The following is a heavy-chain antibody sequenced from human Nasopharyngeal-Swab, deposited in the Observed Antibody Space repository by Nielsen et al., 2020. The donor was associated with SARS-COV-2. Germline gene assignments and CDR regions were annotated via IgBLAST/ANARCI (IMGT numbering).Heavy chain of an antibody. CDR1: GFTFSDYY. D-gene: IGHD5/OR15-5a*01. CDR3: ARDQSRAFDI. J-gene: IGHJ3*02. Sequence: GESLKISYAASGFTFSDYYMSWIRQAPGKGLEWVSYISSSGSTIYYADSVKGRFTISRGNAKNSLYLQMNSLRAEDTAVYYCARDQSRAFDIWGQGTMVTVSS. CDR2: ISSSGSTI. V-gene: IGHV3-11*01.